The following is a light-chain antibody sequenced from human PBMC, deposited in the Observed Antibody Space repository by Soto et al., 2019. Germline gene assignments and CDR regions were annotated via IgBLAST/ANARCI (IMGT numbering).Light chain of an antibody. Sequence: DIVMTQSPDSLAVSLGERATINCKSSQSVLHSSNKKHYISWYQQKPGQPPKVLIYWASTRESGVPDRFSGGGSGTDYNLTISSLQAEDVAVYFGQQYSSTPLTFGGGTKVEIK. CDR1: QSVLHSSNKKHY. J-gene: IGKJ4*01. CDR3: QQYSSTPLT. V-gene: IGKV4-1*01. CDR2: WAS.